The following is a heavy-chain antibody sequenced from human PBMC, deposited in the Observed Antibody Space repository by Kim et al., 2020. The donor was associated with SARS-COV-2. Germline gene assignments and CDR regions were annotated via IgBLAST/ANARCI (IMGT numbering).Heavy chain of an antibody. V-gene: IGHV5-51*01. CDR1: GYSFTSYW. Sequence: GESLKISCKGSGYSFTSYWIGWVRQMPGKGLEWMGIIYPGDSDTRYSPSFQGQVTISADKSISTAYLQWSSLKASDTAMYYCARHPSVPAAIADYFDYWGQGTLVTVSS. CDR2: IYPGDSDT. D-gene: IGHD2-2*01. CDR3: ARHPSVPAAIADYFDY. J-gene: IGHJ4*02.